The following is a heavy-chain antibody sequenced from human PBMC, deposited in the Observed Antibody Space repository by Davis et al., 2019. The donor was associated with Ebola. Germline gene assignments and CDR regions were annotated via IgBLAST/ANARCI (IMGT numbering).Heavy chain of an antibody. CDR3: ARSISEWELLSPDY. CDR1: GFTFSSYW. J-gene: IGHJ4*02. CDR2: INSDGSST. D-gene: IGHD1-26*01. Sequence: PGGSLRLSCAASGFTFSSYWMHWVRQAPGKGLVWVSRINSDGSSTRYADSVKGRFTISRDNAKNTLYLQMNSLRAEDTAVYYCARSISEWELLSPDYWGQGTLVTVSS. V-gene: IGHV3-74*01.